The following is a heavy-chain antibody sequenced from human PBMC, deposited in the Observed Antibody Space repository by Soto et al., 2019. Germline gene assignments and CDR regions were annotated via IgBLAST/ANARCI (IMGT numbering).Heavy chain of an antibody. CDR1: GFSLTTVGVG. Sequence: QITLKESGPTLVKPTQTLTLTCAFSGFSLTTVGVGVGWIRQPPGKALELLALIYWDDDKRYSPSLKTRLSITKDTSKNQVVLMMTNMDPVDTGTYYCAHRRAFIGVVYGMDVWGQGTTVTVSS. CDR2: IYWDDDK. CDR3: AHRRAFIGVVYGMDV. D-gene: IGHD3-3*01. V-gene: IGHV2-5*02. J-gene: IGHJ6*02.